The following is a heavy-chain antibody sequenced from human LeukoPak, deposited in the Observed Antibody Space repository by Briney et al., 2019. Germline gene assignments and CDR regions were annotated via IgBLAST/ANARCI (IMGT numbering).Heavy chain of an antibody. J-gene: IGHJ6*03. CDR3: ARDHLSSGSSPDYYYYYYMDV. D-gene: IGHD6-19*01. V-gene: IGHV3-20*04. Sequence: PGGSLRLSCAASGFTFDDYGMSWVRQAPGKGLEWVSGINWNGGSTSYADSVKGRFTISRDNAKNTLYLQMNSLRAEDTAVYYCARDHLSSGSSPDYYYYYYMDVWGKGTTVTISS. CDR2: INWNGGST. CDR1: GFTFDDYG.